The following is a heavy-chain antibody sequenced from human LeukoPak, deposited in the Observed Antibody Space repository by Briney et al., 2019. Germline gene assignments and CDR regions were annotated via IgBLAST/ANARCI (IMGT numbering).Heavy chain of an antibody. J-gene: IGHJ4*02. CDR1: GGSISSYY. D-gene: IGHD3-22*01. CDR2: IYYSGST. Sequence: PSETLSLTCTVSGGSISSYYWSWIRQPPGKGLEWIGYIYYSGSTNYNPSLKSRVTISVGTSKNQFSLKLSSVTAADTAVYYCARADYYDNSGYLRGPSFDYWGQGTLVTVSS. CDR3: ARADYYDNSGYLRGPSFDY. V-gene: IGHV4-59*01.